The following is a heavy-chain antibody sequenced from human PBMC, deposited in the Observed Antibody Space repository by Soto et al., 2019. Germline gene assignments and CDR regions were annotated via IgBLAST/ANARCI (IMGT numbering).Heavy chain of an antibody. CDR3: ARAYDSSGYYHADWFDP. CDR2: IYYSGNT. Sequence: SETLSLTCTVSGGSISSDDFYWSWIRQHPGKGLEWIGYIYYSGNTYYNPSLKSRVTILVDTSKNQFSLKLSSVTAADTAVYYCARAYDSSGYYHADWFDPWGQGTLVTVSS. D-gene: IGHD3-22*01. CDR1: GGSISSDDFY. V-gene: IGHV4-31*03. J-gene: IGHJ5*02.